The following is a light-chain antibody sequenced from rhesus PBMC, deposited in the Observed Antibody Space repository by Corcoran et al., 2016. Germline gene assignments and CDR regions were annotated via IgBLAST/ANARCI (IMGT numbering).Light chain of an antibody. CDR1: ENVNNY. CDR2: KAS. J-gene: IGKJ2*01. Sequence: DIQMTQSPSSLSASVGDRVTITCRASENVNNYLNWYQQNPGKAPKLLISKASTLQSGVPSRFISSGSGTDYTFTILGLQSEDVATYYCQQYYGTPYTFGQGTKVEIK. CDR3: QQYYGTPYT. V-gene: IGKV1-74*01.